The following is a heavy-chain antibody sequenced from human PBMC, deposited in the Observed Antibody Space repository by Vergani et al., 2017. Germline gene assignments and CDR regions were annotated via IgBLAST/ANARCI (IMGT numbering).Heavy chain of an antibody. CDR2: MNPISGNT. J-gene: IGHJ4*02. CDR1: GYTFTDYY. Sequence: VQLVQSGAEVKKPGATVKISCKVSGYTFTDYYMHWVQQAPGKGLEWMGWMNPISGNTGYAQNLQGRLTITRDTSVNTAYMELSSLTSEDMAVYYCVRARRTCTYDHCPRYYYDLWGQGTLVTVSS. CDR3: VRARRTCTYDHCPRYYYDL. V-gene: IGHV1-8*03. D-gene: IGHD2-8*01.